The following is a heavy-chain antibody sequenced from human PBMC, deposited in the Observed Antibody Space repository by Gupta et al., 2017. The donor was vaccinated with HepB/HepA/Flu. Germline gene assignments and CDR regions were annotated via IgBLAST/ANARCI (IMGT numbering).Heavy chain of an antibody. D-gene: IGHD2-2*01. V-gene: IGHV1-2*02. CDR3: ARFSSQMYLYDY. CDR2: NNPYKGRT. Sequence: VQLLQSWADGNKPGSAVKVACKTTGYTFIGHYIRWVRQAPGQGLEWLGWNNPYKGRTDSVEKFQGRVTMTRAKSISTAYMALTILNSNDSAIYICARFSSQMYLYDYWGQGTLVTVTS. CDR1: GYTFIGHY. J-gene: IGHJ4*02.